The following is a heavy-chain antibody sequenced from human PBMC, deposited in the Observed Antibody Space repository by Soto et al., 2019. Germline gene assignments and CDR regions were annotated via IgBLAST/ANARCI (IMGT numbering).Heavy chain of an antibody. CDR1: GFTFSSYW. CDR3: ARDTKSLRFLEWLLSDYYYYMDV. Sequence: EVQLVESGGGLVQPGGSLRLSCAASGFTFSSYWMSWVRQAPGKGLEWVANIKQDGSEKYYVDSVKGRFTISRDNAKNSRYLQMNSLRAEDTAVYYCARDTKSLRFLEWLLSDYYYYMDVWGKGTTVTVSS. V-gene: IGHV3-7*01. J-gene: IGHJ6*03. D-gene: IGHD3-3*01. CDR2: IKQDGSEK.